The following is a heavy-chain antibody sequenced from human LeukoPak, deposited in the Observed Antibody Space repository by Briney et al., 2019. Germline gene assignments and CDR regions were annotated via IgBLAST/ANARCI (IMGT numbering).Heavy chain of an antibody. CDR3: AKAPSGRGDEFDY. CDR2: IKQDGSEK. V-gene: IGHV3-7*03. D-gene: IGHD2-15*01. J-gene: IGHJ4*02. Sequence: GGSLRLSCVASGFTFSSHWMSWVRQAPAKGLEGVANIKQDGSEKYYVDSVKGRFTISRDNAKNSLYLQVNSLRAEDKAVYYCAKAPSGRGDEFDYWGQGTLVTVSS. CDR1: GFTFSSHW.